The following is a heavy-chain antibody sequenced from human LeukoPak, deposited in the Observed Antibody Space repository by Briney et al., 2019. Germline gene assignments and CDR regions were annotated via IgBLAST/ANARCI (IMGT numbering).Heavy chain of an antibody. CDR1: GFTFSSYG. J-gene: IGHJ4*02. Sequence: GGSLRLSCAASGFTFSSYGMHWVRQAPGKGLEWVAFIRYDGSNKYHADSVKGRFTISRDNSKNTLYLQINSLRAEDTAVYFCAKDRLGGPYFFHYWGQGTLVTVSS. D-gene: IGHD3-16*01. CDR3: AKDRLGGPYFFHY. V-gene: IGHV3-30*02. CDR2: IRYDGSNK.